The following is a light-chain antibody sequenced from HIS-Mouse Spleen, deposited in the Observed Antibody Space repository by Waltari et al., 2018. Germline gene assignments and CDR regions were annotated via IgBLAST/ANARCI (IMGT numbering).Light chain of an antibody. CDR2: KDS. V-gene: IGLV3-25*03. CDR1: ALPKQY. CDR3: QSADSSGTYSWV. Sequence: SYELTQPPSVSVSPGQTARTTCSGDALPKQYAYWYQQKPGQAPVLVIYKDSERPSGIPERFSGSSSGTTVTLTISGVQAEDEADYYCQSADSSGTYSWVFGGGTKLTVL. J-gene: IGLJ3*02.